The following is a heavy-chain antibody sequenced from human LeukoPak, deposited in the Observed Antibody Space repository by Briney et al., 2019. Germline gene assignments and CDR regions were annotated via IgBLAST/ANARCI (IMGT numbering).Heavy chain of an antibody. D-gene: IGHD2/OR15-2a*01. J-gene: IGHJ3*02. CDR1: TFSFSEYP. CDR2: VSAGGDGT. Sequence: GGSLRLSCAASTFSFSEYPMGWVRQAPGKGLEWVSGVSAGGDGTYYVDPVKGRFTISRDNSKNTLFLQMNSLRAEDTAKYYCAKSLLTTAAGTGRASDIWGQGTMVTVSS. CDR3: AKSLLTTAAGTGRASDI. V-gene: IGHV3-23*01.